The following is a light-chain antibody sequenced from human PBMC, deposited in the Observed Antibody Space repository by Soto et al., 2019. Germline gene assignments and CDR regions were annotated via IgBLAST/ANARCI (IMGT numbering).Light chain of an antibody. CDR1: QGISSW. CDR3: QKDNSFPLT. V-gene: IGKV1-12*01. J-gene: IGKJ4*01. Sequence: DIQMTQSPSAVSASVGDIVPIACRASQGISSWLAWYQQKPGKAPTLLIYAASSLQSGVPSRFSGSGAGTDFTLTSSSLQPEDVATYYCQKDNSFPLTCGEGTKVDIK. CDR2: AAS.